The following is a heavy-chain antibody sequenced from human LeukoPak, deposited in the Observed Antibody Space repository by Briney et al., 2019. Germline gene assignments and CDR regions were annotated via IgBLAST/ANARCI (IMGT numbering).Heavy chain of an antibody. CDR2: IIPIFGTA. Sequence: SVKVSCKASGGTFSSYAISWVRQAPGQGLEWMGGIIPIFGTANYAQKFQSRVTTTADESTSTAYMELSSLRSEDTAVYYCARDLNWDRDYWGQGTLVTVSS. D-gene: IGHD7-27*01. J-gene: IGHJ4*02. CDR1: GGTFSSYA. CDR3: ARDLNWDRDY. V-gene: IGHV1-69*13.